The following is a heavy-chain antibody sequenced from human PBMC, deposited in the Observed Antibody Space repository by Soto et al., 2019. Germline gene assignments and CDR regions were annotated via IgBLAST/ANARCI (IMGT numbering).Heavy chain of an antibody. J-gene: IGHJ4*02. Sequence: GGSLRLSCAASGFNFTNYWMHWVRQVSGKGLVWSSRISPDGSSTAYADSVKGRFTISRDNAKDTLHVQMNSMRDEDTAVYYCAREMGSGWPIDHWGQGTLVTVSS. V-gene: IGHV3-74*03. D-gene: IGHD6-19*01. CDR3: AREMGSGWPIDH. CDR1: GFNFTNYW. CDR2: ISPDGSST.